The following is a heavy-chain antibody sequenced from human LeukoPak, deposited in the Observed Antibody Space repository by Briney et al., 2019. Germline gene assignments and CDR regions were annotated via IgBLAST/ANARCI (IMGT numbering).Heavy chain of an antibody. Sequence: GGSLRLSCAASGFTFDDHAMSWVRQAPGKGLEWVSNINWSGAGTDYADSVKGRFSISRDNAKNSLYLQMSSLRAEDTALYYCARGYCGGDRYFDHWGQGTLVTVSS. CDR2: INWSGAGT. D-gene: IGHD2-21*02. CDR1: GFTFDDHA. V-gene: IGHV3-20*04. CDR3: ARGYCGGDRYFDH. J-gene: IGHJ4*02.